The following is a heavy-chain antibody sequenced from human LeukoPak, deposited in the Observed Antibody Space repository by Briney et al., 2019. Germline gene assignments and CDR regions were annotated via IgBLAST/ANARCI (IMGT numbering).Heavy chain of an antibody. V-gene: IGHV1-46*01. D-gene: IGHD3-22*01. CDR1: GYTFTSYY. CDR3: ARDANSWGYESSEAAGGTMDY. Sequence: PKASVKVSCKAYGYTFTSYYMHWVRQAPGQGLEWMGIINPSGGRTSYARKFQGRVTMTRDMSTSTVYMELSSLRSEDTAVYYCARDANSWGYESSEAAGGTMDYWGQGTLVTVSS. CDR2: INPSGGRT. J-gene: IGHJ4*02.